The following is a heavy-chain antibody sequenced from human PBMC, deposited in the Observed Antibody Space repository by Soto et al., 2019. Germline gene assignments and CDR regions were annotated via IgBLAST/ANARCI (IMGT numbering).Heavy chain of an antibody. D-gene: IGHD3-3*01. CDR3: ARARAHHIGVVITTGKWWFDP. V-gene: IGHV3-23*01. CDR2: IKGNGGST. Sequence: PGGSLRLSCAASGFTFSSYAMSWVRQAPGKGLEWVSAIKGNGGSTYYVDSVKGRFTISRDNAKNSLYLQMNSLRAEDTAVYYCARARAHHIGVVITTGKWWFDPWGQGTLVTVSS. CDR1: GFTFSSYA. J-gene: IGHJ5*02.